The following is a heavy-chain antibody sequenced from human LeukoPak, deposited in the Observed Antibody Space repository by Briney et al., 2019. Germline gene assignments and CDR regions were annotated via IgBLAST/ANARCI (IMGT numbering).Heavy chain of an antibody. D-gene: IGHD2-2*01. V-gene: IGHV3-23*01. CDR1: GFTFSTYG. J-gene: IGHJ4*02. CDR3: AKDRYCSSTSCSCHDY. CDR2: ISGSSGCT. Sequence: GGSLRLSCAASGFTFSTYGMSWVRQAPGKGLEWVSTISGSSGCTYYADSVKGRFTISRDNAKNTLYLQMNSLRAEDTAVYYCAKDRYCSSTSCSCHDYWGQGTLVTVSS.